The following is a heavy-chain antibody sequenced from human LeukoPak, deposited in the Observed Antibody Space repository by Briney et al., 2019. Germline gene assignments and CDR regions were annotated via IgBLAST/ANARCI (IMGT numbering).Heavy chain of an antibody. CDR3: ARGDCSVSGCHGGNWFDP. CDR1: GYTFSGYY. V-gene: IGHV1-2*02. CDR2: INPSSGGT. Sequence: ASVKVSCKASGYTFSGYYIHWVRQAPGHGLEWMGWINPSSGGTNFAQSFQGRVTLTRDTSSSTAHMELSRLRSDDTAVYYCARGDCSVSGCHGGNWFDPWGQGTLVTASS. J-gene: IGHJ5*02. D-gene: IGHD2-15*01.